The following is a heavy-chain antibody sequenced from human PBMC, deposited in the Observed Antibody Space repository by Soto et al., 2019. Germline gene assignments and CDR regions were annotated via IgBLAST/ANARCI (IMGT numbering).Heavy chain of an antibody. J-gene: IGHJ4*02. D-gene: IGHD3-9*01. CDR2: IYHSGST. CDR3: GRGRPKPRVLRHCAWLLPFAY. CDR1: SGSISSGGYS. Sequence: TLSVTCAVSSGSISSGGYSWSWIRQPPGKGLEGIGYIYHSGSTYYNPSLKSRVTISVDRSKNQFSLKLRSVTAADTAVYYCGRGRPKPRVLRHCAWLLPFAYWGQGTLVTVSS. V-gene: IGHV4-30-2*01.